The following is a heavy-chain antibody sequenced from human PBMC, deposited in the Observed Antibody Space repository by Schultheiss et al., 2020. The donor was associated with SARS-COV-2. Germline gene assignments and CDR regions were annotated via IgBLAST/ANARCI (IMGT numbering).Heavy chain of an antibody. Sequence: TLSLTCVVSDGSISSSNWWSCVRQPPGKGLEWIGYIYYSGSTNYNPSLKSRVTISVDTSKNQFSLKLSSVTAADTAVYYCARRLYYDSSAFDVWGQGTMVTVSS. V-gene: IGHV4-4*02. J-gene: IGHJ3*01. CDR1: DGSISSSNW. D-gene: IGHD3-22*01. CDR3: ARRLYYDSSAFDV. CDR2: IYYSGST.